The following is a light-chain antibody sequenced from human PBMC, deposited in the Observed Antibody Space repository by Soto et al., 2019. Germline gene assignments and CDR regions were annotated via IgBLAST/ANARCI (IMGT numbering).Light chain of an antibody. CDR1: QSIAGY. V-gene: IGKV3-20*01. CDR3: QPYGSSPRT. CDR2: GTS. J-gene: IGKJ1*01. Sequence: ESVLTPSPGTLSLSPWDSKTLSCRASQSIAGYLAWYQQKPGQAPRFLIYGTSSRATGIPDRFSGSGSGTDFTLTISGLEPEENAVYYCQPYGSSPRTLGQGTKADIK.